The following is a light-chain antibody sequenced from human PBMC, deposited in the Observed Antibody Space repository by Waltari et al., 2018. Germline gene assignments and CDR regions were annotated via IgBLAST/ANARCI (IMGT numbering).Light chain of an antibody. CDR2: DTN. CDR1: TGAVTSGHY. Sequence: QAVVTQEPSLTVSPGGTVTLTCGSSTGAVTSGHYPYWFQQKPGQAPKTLIYDTNNKHPWTPDRFSGSLLEGKAALSLPGAQPEDEAEYYCLLSSSGARVFGGGAKLTVL. CDR3: LLSSSGARV. J-gene: IGLJ3*02. V-gene: IGLV7-46*01.